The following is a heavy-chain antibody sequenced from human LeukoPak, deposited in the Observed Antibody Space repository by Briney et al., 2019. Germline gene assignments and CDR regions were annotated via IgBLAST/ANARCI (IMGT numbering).Heavy chain of an antibody. CDR2: IYYTGST. CDR3: ASPSSLVGVDAFDI. Sequence: ASETLSLTCTVSGGSIRSSNYYWGWIRQPPGKGLEWIGCIYYTGSTYYNPSLKSRVTISVDTSKNQFSLKLSSVTAADTAVYYCASPSSLVGVDAFDIWGQGTMVTVSS. V-gene: IGHV4-39*01. D-gene: IGHD2-15*01. J-gene: IGHJ3*02. CDR1: GGSIRSSNYY.